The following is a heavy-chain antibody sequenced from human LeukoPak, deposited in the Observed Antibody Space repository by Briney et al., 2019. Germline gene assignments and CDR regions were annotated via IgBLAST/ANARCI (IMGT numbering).Heavy chain of an antibody. CDR2: INPNSGGT. Sequence: GASVKVSCKASGYTFTGYYMHWVRQAPGQGLEWMGWINPNSGGTNYAQKFQGRVTMTRDTSISTAYMELGRLRSDDTAVYYCARRIAVAGTFDYWGQGTLVTVSS. CDR1: GYTFTGYY. J-gene: IGHJ4*02. D-gene: IGHD6-19*01. CDR3: ARRIAVAGTFDY. V-gene: IGHV1-2*02.